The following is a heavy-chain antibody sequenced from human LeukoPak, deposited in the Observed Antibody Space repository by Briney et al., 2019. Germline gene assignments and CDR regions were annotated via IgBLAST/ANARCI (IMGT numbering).Heavy chain of an antibody. CDR1: GGTFSSYA. CDR3: ARDLNPFRDSGEFDY. CDR2: IIPILGIA. D-gene: IGHD2-15*01. J-gene: IGHJ4*02. Sequence: SVKVSCKASGGTFSSYAISWVRQAAGQGLEWMGRIIPILGIANYAQKFQGRVTITADKSTSTAYMELSSLRSEDTAVYYCARDLNPFRDSGEFDYWGQGTLVTVSS. V-gene: IGHV1-69*04.